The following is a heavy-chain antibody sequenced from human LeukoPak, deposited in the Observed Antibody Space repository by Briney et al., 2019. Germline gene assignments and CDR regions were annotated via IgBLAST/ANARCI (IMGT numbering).Heavy chain of an antibody. Sequence: SVKVSCKVSGYTLTELSMHWVRQAPGKGHERRGGFDPEDGETIYAQKSQGRVTMTEDTSTDTAYMELSSLRSEDTAVYYCATDLNWNYGDYWGQGTLVTVSS. J-gene: IGHJ4*02. CDR1: GYTLTELS. V-gene: IGHV1-24*01. CDR2: FDPEDGET. CDR3: ATDLNWNYGDY. D-gene: IGHD1-7*01.